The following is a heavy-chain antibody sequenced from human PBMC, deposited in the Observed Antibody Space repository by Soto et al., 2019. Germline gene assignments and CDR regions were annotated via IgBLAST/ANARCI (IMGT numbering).Heavy chain of an antibody. D-gene: IGHD6-6*01. V-gene: IGHV1-69*01. CDR3: ARNGTYSSSLSQYSGMDV. Sequence: QVQLVQSGAEVKEPGSSVKVSCKASGGTFADFIMNWVRQTPGQGREWMGGIVPMFGTATYAEKFKGRVTISATGSTSTAYMELTSLRSEDTAVYYCARNGTYSSSLSQYSGMDVWGQGTTVTVS. CDR2: IVPMFGTA. J-gene: IGHJ6*02. CDR1: GGTFADFI.